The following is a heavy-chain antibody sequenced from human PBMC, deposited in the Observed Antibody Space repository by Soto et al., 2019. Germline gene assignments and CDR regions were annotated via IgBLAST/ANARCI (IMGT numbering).Heavy chain of an antibody. J-gene: IGHJ6*03. CDR3: ARLAGDGSGSYYYYYYYMDV. CDR1: GGSISSTTYY. V-gene: IGHV4-39*01. D-gene: IGHD3-10*01. Sequence: SETLSLTCTVSGGSISSTTYYWGWIRQPPGKGLEWIGSIYYTGSTFYNPSLKSRVTLSVDTSKNQFSLKLSSATAADTAVYHCARLAGDGSGSYYYYYYYMDVWGKGTTVTVSS. CDR2: IYYTGST.